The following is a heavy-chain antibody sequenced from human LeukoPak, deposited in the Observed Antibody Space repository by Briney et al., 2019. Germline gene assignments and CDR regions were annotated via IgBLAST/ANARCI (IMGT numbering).Heavy chain of an antibody. Sequence: GGSLSLSCAVSGFIFSAYEMNWVRQAPGKGLEWVSYISSSGSNIYYGDSVKGRFTISRDNAKNSLYLQMISLRAEDTAVYYCARFYYDKSGYSMGFDYWGQGTLVTVSS. V-gene: IGHV3-48*03. J-gene: IGHJ4*02. CDR1: GFIFSAYE. CDR3: ARFYYDKSGYSMGFDY. D-gene: IGHD3-22*01. CDR2: ISSSGSNI.